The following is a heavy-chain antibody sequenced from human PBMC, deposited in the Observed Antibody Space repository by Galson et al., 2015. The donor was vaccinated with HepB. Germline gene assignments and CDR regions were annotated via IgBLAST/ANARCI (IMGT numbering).Heavy chain of an antibody. D-gene: IGHD7-27*01. V-gene: IGHV3-23*01. CDR2: ISGSGGST. Sequence: SLRLSCAASGFTFSSYAMSWVRQAPGKGLEWVSAISGSGGSTYYADSVKGRFTISRDNSKNTLYLQMNSLRAEDTAVYYCAKVRANWVNYFDYWGQGTLVTVSS. CDR1: GFTFSSYA. CDR3: AKVRANWVNYFDY. J-gene: IGHJ4*02.